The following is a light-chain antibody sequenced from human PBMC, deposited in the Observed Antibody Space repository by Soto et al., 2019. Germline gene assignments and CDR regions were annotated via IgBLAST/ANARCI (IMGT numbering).Light chain of an antibody. CDR2: GNS. CDR3: QSYDSSLSGVV. CDR1: SSNIGAGYD. V-gene: IGLV1-40*01. J-gene: IGLJ2*01. Sequence: QSVLTQPPSVSVAPGQRVTISCTGSSSNIGAGYDVHWSQQLPGTAPKLLIYGNSNRPSGVPDRFSGSKSGTSASLAITGLQAEDEADYYCQSYDSSLSGVVFGGGTKVTVL.